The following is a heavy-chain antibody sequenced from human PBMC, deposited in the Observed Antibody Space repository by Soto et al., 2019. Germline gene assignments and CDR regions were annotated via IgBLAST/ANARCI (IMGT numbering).Heavy chain of an antibody. CDR2: IDTSGSST. V-gene: IGHV3-74*01. Sequence: GGSLRLSCEASGFIFTNFWMHWVRQVPGKGLVWVSRIDTSGSSTSYADSVKGRFTISRDNAKNTVSLQMNSLRAEDTGVYYCAKDSWYFDLWSQGSLVTSPQ. CDR3: AKDSWYFDL. J-gene: IGHJ4*02. CDR1: GFIFTNFW. D-gene: IGHD6-13*01.